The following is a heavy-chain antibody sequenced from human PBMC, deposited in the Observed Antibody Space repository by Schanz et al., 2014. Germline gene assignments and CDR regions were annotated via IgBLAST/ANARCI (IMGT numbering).Heavy chain of an antibody. CDR2: ISSSSSYI. CDR3: AKEKEEVAADGSCFDY. J-gene: IGHJ4*02. V-gene: IGHV3-21*04. D-gene: IGHD6-13*01. Sequence: AQLVESGGGVVQPGRSLRLSCAASGFTFSSYGMHWVRQAPGKGLEWVSSISSSSSYISYADSVKGRFTTSRDNAKNSLYLQMNSLRAEDTAVYYCAKEKEEVAADGSCFDYWGQGTLVTVSS. CDR1: GFTFSSYG.